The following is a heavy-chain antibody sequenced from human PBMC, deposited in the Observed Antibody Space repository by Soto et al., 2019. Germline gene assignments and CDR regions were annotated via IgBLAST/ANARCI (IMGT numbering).Heavy chain of an antibody. J-gene: IGHJ2*01. CDR3: ARVKRPAGYIDL. D-gene: IGHD6-25*01. CDR1: KFTFSDYY. Sequence: QVQLVESGGGLVKPGGSLRLSCGASKFTFSDYYMSWIRQAPGKGLEWVSYISSGGRYTNYADSVKGRFTISRDNAKNSLYLQMNRPRDEDPAVFYCARVKRPAGYIDLWGRGTLVTVSS. CDR2: ISSGGRYT. V-gene: IGHV3-11*06.